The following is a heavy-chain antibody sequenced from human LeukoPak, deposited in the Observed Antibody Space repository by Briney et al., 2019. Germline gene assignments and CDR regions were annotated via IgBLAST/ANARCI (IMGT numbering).Heavy chain of an antibody. Sequence: PGGSLRLSCAASGFTFSGYYMSWIRQAPGKGLEWVSYISSSGSTIYYADSVKGRFTISRDNAKNSLYLQMNSLRAEDTAVNYCATGIAVAGSYYYYGMDVWGQGTTVTVSS. CDR3: ATGIAVAGSYYYYGMDV. D-gene: IGHD6-19*01. J-gene: IGHJ6*02. CDR2: ISSSGSTI. V-gene: IGHV3-11*01. CDR1: GFTFSGYY.